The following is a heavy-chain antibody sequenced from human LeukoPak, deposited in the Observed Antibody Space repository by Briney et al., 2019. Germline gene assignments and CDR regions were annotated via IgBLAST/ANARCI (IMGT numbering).Heavy chain of an antibody. J-gene: IGHJ4*02. CDR1: GYTFTSYG. V-gene: IGHV1-18*01. CDR3: ARSPYNWNYEYYFDY. D-gene: IGHD1-7*01. CDR2: ISAYNGNT. Sequence: GASVKVSCKASGYTFTSYGISWVRQAPGQGLEWMGGISAYNGNTNYAQKLQGRVTMTTDTSTSTAYIELRSLRSDDTAVYYCARSPYNWNYEYYFDYWGQGTLVTVSS.